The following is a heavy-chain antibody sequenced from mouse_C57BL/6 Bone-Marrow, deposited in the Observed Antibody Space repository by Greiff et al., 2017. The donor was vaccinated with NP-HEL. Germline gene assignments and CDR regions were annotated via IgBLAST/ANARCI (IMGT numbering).Heavy chain of an antibody. V-gene: IGHV1-18*01. D-gene: IGHD1-1*01. J-gene: IGHJ1*03. CDR1: GYTFTDYN. CDR3: ARWDYVSSFWYFDV. Sequence: EVKLMESGPELVKPGASVKIPCKASGYTFTDYNMDWVKQSHGKSLEWIGDINPNNGGTIYNQKFKGKATLTVDKSSSTAYMELRSLTSEDTAVYYCARWDYVSSFWYFDVWGTGTTVTVSS. CDR2: INPNNGGT.